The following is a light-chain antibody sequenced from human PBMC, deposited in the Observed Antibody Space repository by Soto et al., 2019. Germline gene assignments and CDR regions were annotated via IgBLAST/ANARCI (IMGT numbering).Light chain of an antibody. CDR3: QQYGSSHRYT. J-gene: IGKJ2*01. Sequence: EVVLTQSPGTLSLSPGERATLSCRASQSVSNNYLAWYQHRPGQAPRLLIYGASNRATGIPDRFSGSGSGTVFTLTISRLEPEDFAVYYCQQYGSSHRYTFGQGTKLEIK. V-gene: IGKV3-20*01. CDR2: GAS. CDR1: QSVSNNY.